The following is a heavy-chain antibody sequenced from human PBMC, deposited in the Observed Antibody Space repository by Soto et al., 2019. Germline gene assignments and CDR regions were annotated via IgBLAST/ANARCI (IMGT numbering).Heavy chain of an antibody. D-gene: IGHD3-10*01. J-gene: IGHJ1*01. CDR1: GYSFPDYS. CDR2: ITVYNGHT. Sequence: ASVKVSCKTSGYSFPDYSINWVRQAPGQGLEWLGWITVYNGHTNYAPSLQGSVTISTGTATSTGYMELTTLRADDTAVYDCARGKRSYLTYSEY. CDR3: ARGKRSYLTYSEY. V-gene: IGHV1-18*01.